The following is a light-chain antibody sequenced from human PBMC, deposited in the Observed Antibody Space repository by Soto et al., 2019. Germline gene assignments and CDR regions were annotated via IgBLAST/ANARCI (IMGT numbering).Light chain of an antibody. J-gene: IGLJ1*01. CDR1: SSDVGGYNY. CDR3: SSYASSSTS. CDR2: KVS. V-gene: IGLV2-14*03. Sequence: QSVLTQPASVSGSPGQSITISCTGTSSDVGGYNYVSWYQQHPGKAPKLMIYKVSNRPSGVSNRFSGSKSGNTASLTISGLQAEDEADYYCSSYASSSTSFGTRTKLTVL.